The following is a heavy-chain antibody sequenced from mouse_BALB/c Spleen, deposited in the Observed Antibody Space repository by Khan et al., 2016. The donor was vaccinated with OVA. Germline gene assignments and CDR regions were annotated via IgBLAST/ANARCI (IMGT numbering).Heavy chain of an antibody. CDR2: IGPGSGST. J-gene: IGHJ4*01. CDR3: AWSKNYGSSSYAMDY. D-gene: IGHD1-1*01. Sequence: DLVKPGASVKLSCKASGFTITSYWIHWIKQRPGQGLEWIGRIGPGSGSTYYNAMFTGKATLTVDTTSSTAYIQLSSLSPEDSAVYFFAWSKNYGSSSYAMDYWDQGTTVTVSS. V-gene: IGHV1S41*01. CDR1: GFTITSYW.